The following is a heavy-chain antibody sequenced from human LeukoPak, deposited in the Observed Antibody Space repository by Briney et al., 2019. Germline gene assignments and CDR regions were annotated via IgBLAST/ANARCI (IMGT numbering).Heavy chain of an antibody. V-gene: IGHV4-59*01. D-gene: IGHD6-19*01. CDR3: ARTVHYSSGWSPTYYFDY. CDR1: GDSISNSY. Sequence: NPSETLSLTCNVFGDSISNSYWSWIRQPPGKGLEWIGHIYNIGNTNYNPSLKSRVTISEDTSKNQFSLRLSSVTAADTAVYLCARTVHYSSGWSPTYYFDYWGQGTLVTVSS. J-gene: IGHJ4*02. CDR2: IYNIGNT.